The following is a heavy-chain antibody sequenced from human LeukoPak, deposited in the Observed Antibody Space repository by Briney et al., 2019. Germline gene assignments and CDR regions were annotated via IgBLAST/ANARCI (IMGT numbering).Heavy chain of an antibody. Sequence: SVKVSCKASGGTFSSYAISWVRQAPGQGLEWMGGIIPIIGTANYAQKFQGRVTITADESTSTAYMELSSLRSEDTAVYYCARGGDGYNQYYFDYWGQGTLVTVSS. CDR2: IIPIIGTA. CDR3: ARGGDGYNQYYFDY. V-gene: IGHV1-69*13. CDR1: GGTFSSYA. J-gene: IGHJ4*02. D-gene: IGHD5-24*01.